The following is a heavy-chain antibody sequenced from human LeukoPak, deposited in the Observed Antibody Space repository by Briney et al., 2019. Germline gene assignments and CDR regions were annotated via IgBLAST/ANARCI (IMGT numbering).Heavy chain of an antibody. J-gene: IGHJ3*02. V-gene: IGHV3-30-3*01. CDR3: ARDIQPDIVVVPAARLTGTTYDRDAFDI. CDR2: ISYDGSNK. Sequence: GRSLRLSCAASGFTFSSYAMHWVRQAPGKGLEWVAVISYDGSNKYYADSVKGRFTISRDNSKNTLYLQMNSLRAEDTAVYYCARDIQPDIVVVPAARLTGTTYDRDAFDIWGQGTMVTVSS. CDR1: GFTFSSYA. D-gene: IGHD2-2*01.